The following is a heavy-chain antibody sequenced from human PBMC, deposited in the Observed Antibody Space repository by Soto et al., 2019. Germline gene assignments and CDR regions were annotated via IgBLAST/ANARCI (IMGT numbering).Heavy chain of an antibody. D-gene: IGHD6-6*01. CDR3: ARDPTFEYSSSFSLDAFDI. J-gene: IGHJ3*02. CDR1: GFTFSSYS. Sequence: PGGSLRLSCAASGFTFSSYSMNWVRQAPGKGLEWVSSISSSSSYIYYADSVEGRFTISRDNAKNSLYLQMNSLRAEDTAVYYCARDPTFEYSSSFSLDAFDIWGQGTMVTVSS. CDR2: ISSSSSYI. V-gene: IGHV3-21*01.